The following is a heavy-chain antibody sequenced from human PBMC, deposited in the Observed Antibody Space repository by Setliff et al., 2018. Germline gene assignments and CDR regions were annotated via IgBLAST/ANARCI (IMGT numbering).Heavy chain of an antibody. CDR1: RYTFTGYY. CDR2: INPNSGGT. J-gene: IGHJ4*02. D-gene: IGHD6-19*01. V-gene: IGHV1-2*02. CDR3: ARDLVAVAGTDSF. Sequence: ASVKVSCKASRYTFTGYYIHWVRQAPGQGLEWMGWINPNSGGTNYAQTFQGRVTMTRDTSISTAYMELSRLRSDDTAVYYCARDLVAVAGTDSFWGQGTLVTVSS.